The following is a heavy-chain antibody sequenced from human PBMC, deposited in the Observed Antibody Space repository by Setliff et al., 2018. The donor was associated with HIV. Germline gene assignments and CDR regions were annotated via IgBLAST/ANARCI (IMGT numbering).Heavy chain of an antibody. CDR1: GYTFTAYY. J-gene: IGHJ3*01. CDR2: IEPSSGGT. D-gene: IGHD2-8*02. V-gene: IGHV1-2*06. CDR3: ARQDHSSVNTGSLYAFDV. Sequence: ASVKVSCKASGYTFTAYYIHWVRQAPGHELQLMGRIEPSSGGTNYIQKFQGRVTITSDTSIYTVYMELTGLTSDDTAVYYCARQDHSSVNTGSLYAFDVWGQGTMVTVSS.